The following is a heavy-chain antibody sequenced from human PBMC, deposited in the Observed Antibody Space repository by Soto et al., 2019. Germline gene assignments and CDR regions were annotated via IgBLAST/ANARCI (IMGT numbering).Heavy chain of an antibody. CDR3: AKPYGPLAFDY. D-gene: IGHD3-10*01. CDR2: MKTDGRN. CDR1: GFTLSLFG. V-gene: IGHV3-23*01. J-gene: IGHJ4*02. Sequence: QLLESGGGLVQPGESLRLSCAASGFTLSLFGMTWVRQAPGKGLEWVSSMKTDGRNYYEDSVKGRFNISIDNSENTLFLQMNSLRAEDTAVYYCAKPYGPLAFDYWGRGTRVTVS.